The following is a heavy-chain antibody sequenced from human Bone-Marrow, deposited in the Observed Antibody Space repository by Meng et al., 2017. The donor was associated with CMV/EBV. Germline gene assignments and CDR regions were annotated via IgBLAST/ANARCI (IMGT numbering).Heavy chain of an antibody. CDR1: GCTFSTHA. CDR3: AKGPLIGNWNYYWYFDL. CDR2: ISGSGGST. V-gene: IGHV3-23*01. Sequence: GESLKISCAASGCTFSTHAMSWVRQAPGKGLEWVSAISGSGGSTSYADSVKGRFTISRDNSKNTLYLQMNSLRAEDTAVYYCAKGPLIGNWNYYWYFDLWGRGTLVTVSS. J-gene: IGHJ2*01. D-gene: IGHD1-7*01.